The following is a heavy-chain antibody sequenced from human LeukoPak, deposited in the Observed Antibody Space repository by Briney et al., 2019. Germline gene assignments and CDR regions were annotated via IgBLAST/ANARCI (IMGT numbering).Heavy chain of an antibody. CDR3: ARDERYCSSTSCYIFDY. V-gene: IGHV1-2*02. Sequence: ASVKVSCKASGYTFTGYYMHWVRQAPGQGLEWMGWINPNSGGTNYAQKFQGRVTMTRDTSISTAYMELSRLRSDDTAVYYCARDERYCSSTSCYIFDYWGQGTLVTVSS. CDR1: GYTFTGYY. D-gene: IGHD2-2*02. CDR2: INPNSGGT. J-gene: IGHJ4*02.